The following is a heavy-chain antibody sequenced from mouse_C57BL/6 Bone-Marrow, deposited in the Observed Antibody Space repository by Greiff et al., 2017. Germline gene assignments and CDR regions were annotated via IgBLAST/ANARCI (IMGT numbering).Heavy chain of an antibody. CDR3: ARGDHWYFDV. V-gene: IGHV14-3*01. CDR2: IDPANGNT. Sequence: EVQLQQSVAELVRPGASVKLSCTASGYTFKNTYMHWVKQRPEQGLEWIGRIDPANGNTKYAPKFQGKATITADTSSNTAYLQLSSLTSEDTAIYYCARGDHWYFDVWGTGTAVTVSS. J-gene: IGHJ1*03. CDR1: GYTFKNTY.